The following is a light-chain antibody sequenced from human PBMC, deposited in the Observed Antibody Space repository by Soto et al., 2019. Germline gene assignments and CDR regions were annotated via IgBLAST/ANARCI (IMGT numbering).Light chain of an antibody. V-gene: IGLV1-40*01. J-gene: IGLJ1*01. Sequence: QAVVTQPPSVSGAPGQTVTISCTGTSSNIGARVDVHWYQHLPGLAPKLLIYANNIRPSGVPDRFSGSKSGSSASLAISGLQAEDEGDYYCQSYDSSLSGSYAFGTVTKLTVL. CDR3: QSYDSSLSGSYA. CDR1: SSNIGARVD. CDR2: ANN.